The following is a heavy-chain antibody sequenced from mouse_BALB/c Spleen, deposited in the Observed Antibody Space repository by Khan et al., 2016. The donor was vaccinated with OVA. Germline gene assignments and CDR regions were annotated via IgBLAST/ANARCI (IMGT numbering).Heavy chain of an antibody. D-gene: IGHD1-1*01. CDR1: GYSITSNYA. V-gene: IGHV3-2*02. CDR2: ISYSGRT. CDR3: ARGNYYGYAMDY. J-gene: IGHJ4*01. Sequence: EVQLQESGPGLVKPSQSLSLTCTVTGYSITSNYAWNWIRQFPGNKLEWMGYISYSGRTSYIPSLKSRISITRDTSKNQFFLQLHSVTTEDTATYDCARGNYYGYAMDYWGQGTSVTVSS.